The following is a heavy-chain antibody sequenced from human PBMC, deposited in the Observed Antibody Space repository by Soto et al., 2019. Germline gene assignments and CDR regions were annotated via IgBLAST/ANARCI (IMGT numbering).Heavy chain of an antibody. J-gene: IGHJ3*02. CDR3: ERGIRHYTGHDSGAAFDI. V-gene: IGHV1-69*06. CDR1: GDTFTNFA. D-gene: IGHD2-8*02. Sequence: QVQLVQSGTEVKKSGSSVKVSCKAYGDTFTNFAISWMRQAPGQGLEWMGGIIPMFGTPNYAQKFQGTVTITAKRSTNTASVELRSLKTEDTAMYYCERGIRHYTGHDSGAAFDICCPGTMVTDSS. CDR2: IIPMFGTP.